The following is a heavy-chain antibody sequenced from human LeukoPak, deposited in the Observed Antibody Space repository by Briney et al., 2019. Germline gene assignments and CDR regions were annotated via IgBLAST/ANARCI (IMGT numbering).Heavy chain of an antibody. CDR3: ASDAYCSGDSPSFDF. CDR2: ISSSSSYI. J-gene: IGHJ4*02. D-gene: IGHD2-21*01. Sequence: GGSLRLSCAASGFTFSSYSMNWVRQAPGKGLEWVSSISSSSSYIYYADSVKGRFTISRDNAKNSLYLQMNSLRAEDTAVYYWASDAYCSGDSPSFDFWGQGKVVTVSA. V-gene: IGHV3-21*01. CDR1: GFTFSSYS.